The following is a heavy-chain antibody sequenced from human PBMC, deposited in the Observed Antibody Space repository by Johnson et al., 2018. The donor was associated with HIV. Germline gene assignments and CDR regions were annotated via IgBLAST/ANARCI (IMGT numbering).Heavy chain of an antibody. CDR2: ISGSGGST. V-gene: IGHV3-23*04. CDR1: GFTFDDYG. D-gene: IGHD3-22*01. J-gene: IGHJ3*02. Sequence: VQLVESGGGVVRPGGSLRISCAASGFTFDDYGMSWVRQAPGKGLEWVSGISGSGGSTYYADSVKGRFTISRDNSKDTLYLQMNSLRPEDTAVYYCAKTLGYDSSDYHDGFDIWGHGTMVTVSS. CDR3: AKTLGYDSSDYHDGFDI.